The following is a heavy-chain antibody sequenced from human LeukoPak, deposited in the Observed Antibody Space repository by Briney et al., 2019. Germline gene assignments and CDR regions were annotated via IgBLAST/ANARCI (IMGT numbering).Heavy chain of an antibody. Sequence: GGSLRLSCAASGFTFSSYSMNWVRQAPGKGLEWVSSISSSSSYIYYADSVKGRFTNSRDNAKNSLYLQMNSLRAEDTAVYYCARGPDYDILTGYYELDYWGQGTLVTVSS. CDR2: ISSSSSYI. V-gene: IGHV3-21*01. D-gene: IGHD3-9*01. CDR1: GFTFSSYS. CDR3: ARGPDYDILTGYYELDY. J-gene: IGHJ4*02.